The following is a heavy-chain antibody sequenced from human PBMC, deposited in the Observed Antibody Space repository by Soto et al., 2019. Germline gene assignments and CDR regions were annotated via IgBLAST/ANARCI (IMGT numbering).Heavy chain of an antibody. D-gene: IGHD6-19*01. CDR2: IYYSGST. J-gene: IGHJ4*02. Sequence: PLETLCLTCTVSGGSISSYDGSWIRQPPGKGLEWIGYIYYSGSTNYNPSLKSRVTISVDTSKNQFSLKLSSVTAADTAVYYCARAVRYFDYWGQGTLVTVSS. CDR1: GGSISSYD. CDR3: ARAVRYFDY. V-gene: IGHV4-59*01.